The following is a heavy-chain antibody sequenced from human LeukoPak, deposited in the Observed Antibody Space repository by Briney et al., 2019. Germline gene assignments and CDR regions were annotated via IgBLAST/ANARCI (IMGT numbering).Heavy chain of an antibody. CDR1: GYTFTSYD. CDR2: MNPNSGNT. CDR3: AVNYGDYLVSDY. V-gene: IGHV1-8*03. D-gene: IGHD4-17*01. J-gene: IGHJ4*02. Sequence: ASVKVSCKASGYTFTSYDINWVRQATGQGLEWMGWMNPNSGNTGYAQKFQGRVTITRNTSISTAYMELSSLRSEDTAVYYCAVNYGDYLVSDYWGQGTLVTVSS.